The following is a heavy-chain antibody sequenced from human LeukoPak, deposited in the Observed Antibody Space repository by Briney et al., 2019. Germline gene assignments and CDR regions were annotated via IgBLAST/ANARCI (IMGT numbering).Heavy chain of an antibody. J-gene: IGHJ5*02. V-gene: IGHV1-69*05. Sequence: SVKVSCKASGGTFSSYAISWVRQAPGQGLEWMGGIIPISGTANYPQKLQGRVTITTDESTSTAYMELSSLRSDDTAVYYCAREAQFFLGFDPWGQGTLVTVAS. CDR1: GGTFSSYA. CDR3: AREAQFFLGFDP. D-gene: IGHD3-3*01. CDR2: IIPISGTA.